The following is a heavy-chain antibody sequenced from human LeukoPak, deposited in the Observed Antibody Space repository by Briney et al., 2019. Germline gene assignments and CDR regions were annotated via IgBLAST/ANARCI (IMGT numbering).Heavy chain of an antibody. V-gene: IGHV3-23*01. J-gene: IGHJ4*02. D-gene: IGHD3-3*01. CDR1: GFTFSSYA. CDR2: ISGSGGST. Sequence: GGSVRLSCAASGFTFSSYAMSWVRQAPGKGLEWVSAISGSGGSTYYADSVKGRFTISRDNSKNTLYLQMNSLRAEDTAVYYCATDDFWSGYYTGYWGQGTLVTASS. CDR3: ATDDFWSGYYTGY.